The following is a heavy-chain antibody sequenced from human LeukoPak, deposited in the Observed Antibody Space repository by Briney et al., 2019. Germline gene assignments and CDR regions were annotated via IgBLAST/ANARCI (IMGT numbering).Heavy chain of an antibody. J-gene: IGHJ4*02. CDR3: ATQSFYCTSTSCSRLRDY. CDR1: GLTFRSYG. V-gene: IGHV3-30*03. D-gene: IGHD2-2*01. CDR2: ISHDGRNK. Sequence: GRSLRLSCAASGLTFRSYGMHWVRQAPGKGLEWVAVISHDGRNKDYGDSVKGRFTNSRDNSNNTLYLQMSSLRPEDSAMYFCATQSFYCTSTSCSRLRDYWGQGTLVAVSS.